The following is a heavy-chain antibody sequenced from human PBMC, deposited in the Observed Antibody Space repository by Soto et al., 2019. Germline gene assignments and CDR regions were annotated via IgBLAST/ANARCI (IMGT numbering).Heavy chain of an antibody. V-gene: IGHV3-23*01. CDR2: ISGSGGST. Sequence: GGSLRLSCAASGCTFISYAMIWVRQAPGKGLEWVSAISGSGGSTYYADSVKGRFTISRDNSKNTLYLQMNSLRAEDTAVYYCANSKYYYGSGSYYNFDYWGQGTLVTVSS. D-gene: IGHD3-10*01. CDR3: ANSKYYYGSGSYYNFDY. J-gene: IGHJ4*02. CDR1: GCTFISYA.